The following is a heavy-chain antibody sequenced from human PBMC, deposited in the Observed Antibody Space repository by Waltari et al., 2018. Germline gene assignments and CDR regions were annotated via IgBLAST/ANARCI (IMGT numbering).Heavy chain of an antibody. CDR3: ARLSNWAGDY. V-gene: IGHV3-74*01. CDR2: IISDGSST. CDR1: GFTFSNSW. Sequence: EVQLVESGGGLVQPGGSLSLSCAASGFTFSNSWTYWVRQAPGKGLVWVSRIISDGSSTTYADSVKGRFTISRDNAKNTLYLQMNSLRAEDTAVYYCARLSNWAGDYWGQGTLVTVSS. D-gene: IGHD1-1*01. J-gene: IGHJ4*02.